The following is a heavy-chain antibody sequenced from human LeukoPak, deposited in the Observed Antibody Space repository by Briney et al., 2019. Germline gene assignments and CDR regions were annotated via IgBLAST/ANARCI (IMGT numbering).Heavy chain of an antibody. D-gene: IGHD5-24*01. V-gene: IGHV5-51*01. Sequence: GESLKISCECSGYSSTSYWIGWVRQMPGKGLEWMGIIYPGDSDTRYSPSFQGQVTISADTSISTAYLQWSSMKASDTAMYYCARWLQRTNFDYWGQGTLVTVSS. CDR1: GYSSTSYW. CDR2: IYPGDSDT. CDR3: ARWLQRTNFDY. J-gene: IGHJ4*02.